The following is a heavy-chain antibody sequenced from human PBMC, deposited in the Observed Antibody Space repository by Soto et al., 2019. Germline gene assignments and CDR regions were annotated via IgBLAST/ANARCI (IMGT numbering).Heavy chain of an antibody. D-gene: IGHD3-3*01. CDR1: GYTFTSYY. CDR3: ARAHNYDFWSGYYYYGMDV. Sequence: ASVKVSRKASGYTFTSYYMHWVRQAPGQGLEWMGIINPSGGSTSYAQKFQGRVTMTRDTSTSTVYMELSSLRSEDTAVYYCARAHNYDFWSGYYYYGMDVWGQGTTVTVSS. J-gene: IGHJ6*02. V-gene: IGHV1-46*01. CDR2: INPSGGST.